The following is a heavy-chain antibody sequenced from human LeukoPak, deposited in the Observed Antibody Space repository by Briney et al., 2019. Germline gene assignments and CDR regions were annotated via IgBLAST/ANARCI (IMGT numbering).Heavy chain of an antibody. V-gene: IGHV1-69*05. CDR2: IMPIFCTA. CDR3: ASHSYCNSTSSCGYYCCYMDV. CDR1: GGTFSSYA. Sequence: ASVKVSCKASGGTFSSYAISLVRQAPGQWLEWLGGIMPIFCTANYAHNLQGRVTIATDEHTRTASVELSSQRSEHPAMYYCASHSYCNSTSSCGYYCCYMDVWRKGTTVTVSS. D-gene: IGHD2-2*01. J-gene: IGHJ6*03.